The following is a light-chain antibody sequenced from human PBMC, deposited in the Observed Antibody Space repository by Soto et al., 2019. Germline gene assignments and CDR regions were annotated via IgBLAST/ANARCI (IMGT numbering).Light chain of an antibody. J-gene: IGLJ2*01. CDR2: RNN. V-gene: IGLV1-47*01. CDR1: SSNIGSNY. Sequence: QSVLTQPPSASGTPGQRVTISCSESSSNIGSNYVYWYQQLPGTAHKLLIYRNNQRPSGVPDRFSGSKSGTSASLAISGLRSEAEADYYCAAWDDSLSGRGVFGGGTKLTVL. CDR3: AAWDDSLSGRGV.